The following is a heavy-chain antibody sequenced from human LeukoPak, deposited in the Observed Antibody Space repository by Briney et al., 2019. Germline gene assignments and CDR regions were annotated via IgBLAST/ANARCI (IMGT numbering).Heavy chain of an antibody. CDR3: AELGITMIGGV. D-gene: IGHD3-10*02. CDR2: ISSRGSTI. CDR1: GFTFSYFE. J-gene: IGHJ6*04. Sequence: GGSLRLSCAVSGFTFSYFEMNWVRQAPGKGLEWVSYISSRGSTIYYADSVKGRFTISRDNAKNSLYLQMNSLRAEDTAVYYCAELGITMIGGVWGKGTTVTISS. V-gene: IGHV3-48*03.